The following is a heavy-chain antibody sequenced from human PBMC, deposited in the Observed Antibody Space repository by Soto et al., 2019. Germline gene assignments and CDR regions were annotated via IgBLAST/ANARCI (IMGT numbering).Heavy chain of an antibody. V-gene: IGHV4-59*08. Sequence: SETLSLTCTVSGGSISTYYWSWIRQPPGKGLEWIGHIYYSGSTKYNPSLKSRVTISVDTSRNQFSLKLNSVTAADTAVYYCARHGYYGDRFDYWGQGTLVIVSS. CDR2: IYYSGST. CDR3: ARHGYYGDRFDY. CDR1: GGSISTYY. J-gene: IGHJ4*02. D-gene: IGHD4-17*01.